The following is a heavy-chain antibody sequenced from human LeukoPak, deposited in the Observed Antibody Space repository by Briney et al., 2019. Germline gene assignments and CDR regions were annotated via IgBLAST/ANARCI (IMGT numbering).Heavy chain of an antibody. D-gene: IGHD3-10*01. CDR1: GLSATKNY. V-gene: IGHV3-53*01. CDR3: ARVGGH. Sequence: GGCLRLSCAASGLSATKNYMSCGRQAPGRGLGSGSVIFSVVSTYYADSVRGRFTFSRDNSKNTLYLQMNSLRVEDTAVYYCARVGGHWGQGTLVTVSS. J-gene: IGHJ4*02. CDR2: IFSVVST.